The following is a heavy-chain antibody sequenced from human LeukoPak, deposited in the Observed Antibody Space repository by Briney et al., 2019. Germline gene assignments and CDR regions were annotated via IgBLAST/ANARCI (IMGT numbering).Heavy chain of an antibody. Sequence: ASVKVSRKASGYTFTSYGISWVRQAPGQGLEWMGWISAYNGNTNYAQKLQGRVTMTTDTSTSTAYMELRSLRSDDTAVYYCASSGARYCSSTSCFFDYWGQGTLVTVSS. J-gene: IGHJ4*02. CDR2: ISAYNGNT. D-gene: IGHD2-2*01. V-gene: IGHV1-18*01. CDR3: ASSGARYCSSTSCFFDY. CDR1: GYTFTSYG.